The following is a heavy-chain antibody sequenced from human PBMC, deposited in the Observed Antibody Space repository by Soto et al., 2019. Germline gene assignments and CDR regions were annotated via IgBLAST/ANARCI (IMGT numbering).Heavy chain of an antibody. CDR2: IGTAGDT. D-gene: IGHD4-17*01. V-gene: IGHV3-13*01. J-gene: IGHJ3*02. Sequence: GGSLRLSCAASGFTFSSYDMHWVRQATGKGLEWVSAIGTAGDTYYPGSVKGRFTISRENAKNSLYLQMNSLRAGDTAVYYCARDLYSTKPYSSSYYGDYVGAFDIWGQGTMVTVSS. CDR1: GFTFSSYD. CDR3: ARDLYSTKPYSSSYYGDYVGAFDI.